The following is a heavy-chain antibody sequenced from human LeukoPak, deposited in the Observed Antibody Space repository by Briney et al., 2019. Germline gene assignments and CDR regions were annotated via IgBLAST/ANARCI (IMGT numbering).Heavy chain of an antibody. V-gene: IGHV4-39*07. J-gene: IGHJ4*02. CDR1: GGSISSSTYY. CDR2: IYFSGHS. CDR3: ARGGGVITTRRRFPFDY. D-gene: IGHD3-22*01. Sequence: PSETLSLTCTVSGGSISSSTYYWGWIRQPPGKGLGWIGNIYFSGHSYYNPSLKSRVTIPVDKSKNQFSLKLSSVTAADTAVYYCARGGGVITTRRRFPFDYWGQGTLVTVSS.